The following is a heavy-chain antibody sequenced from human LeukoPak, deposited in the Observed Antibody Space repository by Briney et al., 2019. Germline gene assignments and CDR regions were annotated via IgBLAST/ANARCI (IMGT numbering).Heavy chain of an antibody. V-gene: IGHV3-7*01. D-gene: IGHD2-15*01. J-gene: IGHJ4*02. CDR2: MKPDGSEI. Sequence: PGGSLRLSCAAPGFTFTTYRMSWVRQAPGKGLEWVANMKPDGSEIFYVDSVKGRFTISRDNAMKTLYLQMNSLRAEDSALYYCSRDMQGSRPYVVGSQNDWGQGTLVTVSS. CDR1: GFTFTTYR. CDR3: SRDMQGSRPYVVGSQND.